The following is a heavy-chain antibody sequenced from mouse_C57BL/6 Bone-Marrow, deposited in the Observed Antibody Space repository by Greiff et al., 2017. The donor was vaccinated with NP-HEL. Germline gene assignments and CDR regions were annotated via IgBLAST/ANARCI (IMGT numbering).Heavy chain of an antibody. CDR1: GYTFTDYE. CDR3: TTLYYDYAY. V-gene: IGHV1-15*01. Sequence: VQLQESGAELVRPGASVTLSCKASGYTFTDYEMHWVKQTPVHGLEWIGAIDPETGGTAYNQKFKGKAILTADKSSSTAYMELRSLTSEDSAVYYCTTLYYDYAYWGQGTTLTVSS. D-gene: IGHD2-4*01. CDR2: IDPETGGT. J-gene: IGHJ2*01.